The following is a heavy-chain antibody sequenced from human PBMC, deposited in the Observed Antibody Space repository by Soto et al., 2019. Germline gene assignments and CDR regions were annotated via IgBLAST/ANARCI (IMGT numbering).Heavy chain of an antibody. CDR1: GFTFSTYT. Sequence: GGSLRLSCAASGFTFSTYTIHWVRQAPGRGLEWVALISYDGSNTYYADSVKGRFTISRDNSKNTLYLQMTSLRAGDTAVYFCARGSQYYYDGSGPLDCWGQGTLVTVSS. J-gene: IGHJ4*02. V-gene: IGHV3-30-3*01. CDR2: ISYDGSNT. D-gene: IGHD3-22*01. CDR3: ARGSQYYYDGSGPLDC.